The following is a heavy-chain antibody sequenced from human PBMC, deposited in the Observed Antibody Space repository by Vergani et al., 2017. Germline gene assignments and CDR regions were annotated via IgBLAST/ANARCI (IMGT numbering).Heavy chain of an antibody. CDR1: GFTFSTYA. CDR3: ARDRSNVYGGSSGDAFHI. D-gene: IGHD4-23*01. CDR2: IWYDGTNK. Sequence: QVQLVESGGGVVQPGRSLRLSCAASGFTFSTYAMHWVRQAPGKGLEWVAVIWYDGTNKDYADSVKGQFTVSRDNSKNTLYLQMNSLRAEDTAVYYCARDRSNVYGGSSGDAFHIWGGGRMVTVS. J-gene: IGHJ3*02. V-gene: IGHV3-33*01.